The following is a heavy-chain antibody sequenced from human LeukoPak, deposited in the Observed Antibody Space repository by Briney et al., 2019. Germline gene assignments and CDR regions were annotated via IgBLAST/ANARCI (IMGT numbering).Heavy chain of an antibody. CDR1: GGSIISYY. CDR3: ARLRGWELLRPYYYYTDV. CDR2: IYTSGST. J-gene: IGHJ6*03. D-gene: IGHD1-26*01. V-gene: IGHV4-4*09. Sequence: SETLSLTCTVSGGSIISYYWSWIRQPPGKGLEWIGYIYTSGSTNYNPSLKSRVTISVDTSKNQFSLKLSSVSAADTAVYYCARLRGWELLRPYYYYTDVWGKGTTGTVSS.